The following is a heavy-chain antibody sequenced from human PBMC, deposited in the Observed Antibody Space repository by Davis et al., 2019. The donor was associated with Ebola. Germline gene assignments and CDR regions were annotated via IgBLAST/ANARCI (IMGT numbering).Heavy chain of an antibody. CDR1: GFSLSTSGMC. Sequence: SGPTLVKPTQTLTLTCTFSGFSLSTSGMCVSWIRQPPGKALEWLARIDWDDDKYYSTSLKTRLTISKDTSKNQVVLTMTNMDPVDTATYYCARTDLNVADTAMIAFDIWGQGTMVTVSS. V-gene: IGHV2-70*11. CDR3: ARTDLNVADTAMIAFDI. CDR2: IDWDDDK. J-gene: IGHJ3*02. D-gene: IGHD5-18*01.